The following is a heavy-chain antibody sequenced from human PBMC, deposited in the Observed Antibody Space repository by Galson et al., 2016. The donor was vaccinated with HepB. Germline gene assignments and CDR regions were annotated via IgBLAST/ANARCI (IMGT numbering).Heavy chain of an antibody. CDR3: AKSHDDDFWSGPDC. J-gene: IGHJ4*02. CDR1: GFTFSSYG. Sequence: SLRLSCAASGFTFSSYGMHWVRQAPGKGLEWVALIWYDGSNKYYADSVKGRFTISRDNSKNTLYLQMNSLRAEDTAVYYCAKSHDDDFWSGPDCWGQGTLVTVSS. V-gene: IGHV3-33*06. D-gene: IGHD3-3*01. CDR2: IWYDGSNK.